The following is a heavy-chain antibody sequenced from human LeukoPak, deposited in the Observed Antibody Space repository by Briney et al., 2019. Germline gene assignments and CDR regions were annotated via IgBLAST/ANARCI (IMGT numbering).Heavy chain of an antibody. CDR2: ISYDGSNK. Sequence: PGGSLRLSCAASGFTFSSYGMHWVRQAPGKGLEWVAVISYDGSNKYYADSVKGRFTTSRDNSKNTLYLQMNSLRAEDTAVYYCAKDGGYDYLWRGTRDYFDYWGQGTLVTVSS. J-gene: IGHJ4*02. CDR1: GFTFSSYG. V-gene: IGHV3-30*18. CDR3: AKDGGYDYLWRGTRDYFDY. D-gene: IGHD5-12*01.